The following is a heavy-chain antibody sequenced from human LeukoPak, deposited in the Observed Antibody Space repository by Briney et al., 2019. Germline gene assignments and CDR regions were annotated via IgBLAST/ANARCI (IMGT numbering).Heavy chain of an antibody. D-gene: IGHD6-6*01. CDR3: TSFTISSGFP. CDR1: GFTFESAW. V-gene: IGHV3-15*07. CDR2: IKSKTDGGTT. Sequence: GESLRLSCAASGFTFESAWMNWVRQAPGKGLEWVGRIKSKTDGGTTDYAAPVKGRFSISRDDSTNTLYLQMNSLKAEDTAVYYCTSFTISSGFPWGQGTLVTVSS. J-gene: IGHJ5*02.